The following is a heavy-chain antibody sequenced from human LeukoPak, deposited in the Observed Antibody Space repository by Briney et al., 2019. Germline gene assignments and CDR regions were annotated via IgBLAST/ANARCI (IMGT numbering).Heavy chain of an antibody. CDR3: ARNVLPGYFDY. J-gene: IGHJ4*02. Sequence: GGSLRLSCAASGFTFSSYWMHWVRQAPGKGLVWVSRINSDGSSTSYVDSVKGRFTISRDNAKNTLYLQMNSLRAEDTAVYYCARNVLPGYFDYWGQGTLVTVSS. CDR1: GFTFSSYW. D-gene: IGHD2-15*01. CDR2: INSDGSST. V-gene: IGHV3-74*01.